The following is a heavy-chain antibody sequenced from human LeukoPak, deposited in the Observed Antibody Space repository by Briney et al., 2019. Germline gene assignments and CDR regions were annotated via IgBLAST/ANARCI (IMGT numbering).Heavy chain of an antibody. CDR3: ARARYYYDSSGYSFDY. CDR2: VNPNGGGT. V-gene: IGHV1-2*02. J-gene: IGHJ4*02. Sequence: ASVKVSCKASGYTFTGYYMHWVRQAPGQGLEWMGWVNPNGGGTNYAQKFQGRVTMTRDTSISTAYMELSRVRSDDTAVYYCARARYYYDSSGYSFDYWGQGTLVTVSS. D-gene: IGHD3-22*01. CDR1: GYTFTGYY.